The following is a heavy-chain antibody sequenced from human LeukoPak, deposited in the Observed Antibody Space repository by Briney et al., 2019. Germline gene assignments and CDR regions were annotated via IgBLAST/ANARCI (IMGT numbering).Heavy chain of an antibody. Sequence: ASVKVSCKASGGTFSSYAISWVRQAPGQGLEWMGGIIPIFGTANYAQKFQGRVTITADESTSTAYMELSSLRSGDTAVYYCASRRGSGYDRFNYYFDYWGQGTLVTVSS. J-gene: IGHJ4*02. CDR3: ASRRGSGYDRFNYYFDY. D-gene: IGHD5-12*01. CDR1: GGTFSSYA. CDR2: IIPIFGTA. V-gene: IGHV1-69*13.